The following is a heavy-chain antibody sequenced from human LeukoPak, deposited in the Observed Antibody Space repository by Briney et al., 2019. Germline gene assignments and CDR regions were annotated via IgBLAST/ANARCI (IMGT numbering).Heavy chain of an antibody. CDR2: ICTCGTT. CDR1: GGSISSGNYH. Sequence: SQTLSLTCTVSGGSISSGNYHWHWIRQPAGKGREWIGRICTCGTTCYTRSRQMRLTISVDTSKNQFSLYLPSAPAPDTAVYYCAREPDGYNPFDCWGQGTLLTVSS. D-gene: IGHD5-24*01. J-gene: IGHJ4*02. CDR3: AREPDGYNPFDC. V-gene: IGHV4-61*02.